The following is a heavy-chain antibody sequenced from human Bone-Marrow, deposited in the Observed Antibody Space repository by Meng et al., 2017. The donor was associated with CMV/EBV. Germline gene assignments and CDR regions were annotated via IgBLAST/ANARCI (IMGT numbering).Heavy chain of an antibody. V-gene: IGHV1-2*02. CDR1: GYTFSGYY. CDR2: INPNGGLT. CDR3: ARGRILTKNWFDP. D-gene: IGHD2-15*01. Sequence: ASVKVSCKTSGYTFSGYYMHWVRQAPGQGLEWMGWINPNGGLTKYAQKFQGRVTMTRDTSISTAYVEVSDLRSDDTAVYYCARGRILTKNWFDPWGQGTLVTFYS. J-gene: IGHJ5*02.